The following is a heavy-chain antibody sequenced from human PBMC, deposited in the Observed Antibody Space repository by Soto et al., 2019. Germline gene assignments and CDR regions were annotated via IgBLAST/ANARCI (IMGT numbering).Heavy chain of an antibody. CDR2: IIPILGLA. CDR1: GGTFSSYT. V-gene: IGHV1-69*02. D-gene: IGHD2-15*01. CDR3: ARFCSGGRCYLPY. Sequence: QVQLVQSGAEVKKPGSSVKVSCKASGGTFSSYTISWVRQAPGQGLEWMGRIIPILGLANDAQTFQGRVTITADKSTSTAYMELTSLRSEATAVYYCARFCSGGRCYLPYWGQGTLVTVSS. J-gene: IGHJ4*02.